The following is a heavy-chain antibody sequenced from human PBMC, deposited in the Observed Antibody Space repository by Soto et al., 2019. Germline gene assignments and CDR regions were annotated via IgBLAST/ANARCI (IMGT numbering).Heavy chain of an antibody. V-gene: IGHV4-30-4*01. J-gene: IGHJ5*02. Sequence: SETLSLTCTVSGGSISSGDYYWSWIRQPPGKGLEWIGYIYYSGSTYYNPSLKSRVTISVDTSKNQFSLKLSSVTAADTAVYYCAREGSSSGRAGNWYDPWGQGTLVTVSS. CDR1: GGSISSGDYY. D-gene: IGHD6-6*01. CDR3: AREGSSSGRAGNWYDP. CDR2: IYYSGST.